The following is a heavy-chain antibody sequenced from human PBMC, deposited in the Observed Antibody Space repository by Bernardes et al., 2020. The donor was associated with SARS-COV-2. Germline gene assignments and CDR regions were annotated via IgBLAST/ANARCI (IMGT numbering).Heavy chain of an antibody. CDR3: ASGEVGSSGYYPWRDYYYYGMDV. D-gene: IGHD3-22*01. Sequence: GGSLRLSCAASGFTFSSYWMHWVRQAPGKGLVWVSRINSDGSSTSYADSVKGRFTISRDNAKNTLYLQMNSLRAEDTAVYYCASGEVGSSGYYPWRDYYYYGMDVWGQGTTVTVSS. J-gene: IGHJ6*02. V-gene: IGHV3-74*01. CDR2: INSDGSST. CDR1: GFTFSSYW.